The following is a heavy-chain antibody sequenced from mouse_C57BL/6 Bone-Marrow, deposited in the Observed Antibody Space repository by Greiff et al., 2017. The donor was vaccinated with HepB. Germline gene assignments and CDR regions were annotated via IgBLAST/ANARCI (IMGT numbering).Heavy chain of an antibody. CDR2: IWSGGST. Sequence: VQLQESGPGLVQPSQSLSITCTVSGFSLTSYGVHWVRQSPGKGLEWLGVIWSGGSTDYNAAFISRLSIRKDNSKSQVFFKMNSLQADDTAIYYCGREGFPWDDWGQGTTLTVSS. J-gene: IGHJ2*01. CDR3: GREGFPWDD. CDR1: GFSLTSYG. V-gene: IGHV2-2*01.